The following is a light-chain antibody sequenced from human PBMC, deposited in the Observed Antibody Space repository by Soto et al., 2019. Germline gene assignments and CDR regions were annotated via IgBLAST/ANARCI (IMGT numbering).Light chain of an antibody. J-gene: IGKJ4*01. CDR3: QQAETFPLT. CDR1: QGISSW. Sequence: DIQMTQSPSSLSASVGDRVTITSRASQGISSWLAWYQKKPGKAPNLLIYAASSLQSGVPSRFRDSGPCTDFTLTILSLQPEDFATYYCQQAETFPLTFGGGSKVEIK. V-gene: IGKV1-12*01. CDR2: AAS.